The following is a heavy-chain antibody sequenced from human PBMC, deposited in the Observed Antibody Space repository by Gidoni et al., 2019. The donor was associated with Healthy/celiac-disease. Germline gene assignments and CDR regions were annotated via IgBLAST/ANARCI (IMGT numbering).Heavy chain of an antibody. CDR2: ISGSGGST. J-gene: IGHJ3*02. V-gene: IGHV3-23*01. CDR1: GFTFSSYA. D-gene: IGHD3-22*01. Sequence: EVQLLESGGGLVQPGGSLRLSCAASGFTFSSYAMSWVRQAPGKGLEWVSAISGSGGSTYYADSVKGRFTISRDNSKNTLYLQMNSLRAEDTAVYYCAKSYPAPKVVTSAFDIWGQGTMVTVSS. CDR3: AKSYPAPKVVTSAFDI.